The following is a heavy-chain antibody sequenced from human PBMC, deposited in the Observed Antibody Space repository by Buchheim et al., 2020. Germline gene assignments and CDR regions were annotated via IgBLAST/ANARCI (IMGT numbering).Heavy chain of an antibody. CDR2: IHYSGST. Sequence: QVQLQESGPGLVKPSETLSLTCTVSGDSINGYYWSWIRQPPGKGLEWIAYIHYSGSTVYNPSVRSRVTISLETSKKQFSLKLTSVTAADTAVYFCARHSADYYALDVWGQGTT. V-gene: IGHV4-59*08. J-gene: IGHJ6*02. CDR3: ARHSADYYALDV. D-gene: IGHD6-13*01. CDR1: GDSINGYY.